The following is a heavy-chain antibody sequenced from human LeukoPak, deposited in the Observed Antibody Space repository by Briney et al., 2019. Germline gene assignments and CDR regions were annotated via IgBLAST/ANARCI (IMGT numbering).Heavy chain of an antibody. J-gene: IGHJ3*02. V-gene: IGHV3-21*01. CDR3: ATSQRTSGRYGNAFDI. CDR2: IGPTGSDR. D-gene: IGHD6-19*01. Sequence: GGSLRLSCTASGLTFSTSGFNWVRQAPGKGLEWVASIGPTGSDRYHADSIKGRFTISRDNAKNSLHLQMNSLRAEDTAMYYCATSQRTSGRYGNAFDIWGQGTMVTVSS. CDR1: GLTFSTSG.